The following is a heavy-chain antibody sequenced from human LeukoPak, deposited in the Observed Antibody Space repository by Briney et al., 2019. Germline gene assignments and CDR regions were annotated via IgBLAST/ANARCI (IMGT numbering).Heavy chain of an antibody. CDR1: GFTFSTYW. CDR2: INSDGNST. Sequence: PGGSLRLSCAASGFTFSTYWMSWVRQAPEKGLVWVSRINSDGNSTSYADSVKGRFTISRDNGKNTLYLQMNSLRAEDTAVYYCAREASAGDFDYWGQGTLVTVSS. CDR3: AREASAGDFDY. D-gene: IGHD3-16*01. J-gene: IGHJ4*02. V-gene: IGHV3-74*01.